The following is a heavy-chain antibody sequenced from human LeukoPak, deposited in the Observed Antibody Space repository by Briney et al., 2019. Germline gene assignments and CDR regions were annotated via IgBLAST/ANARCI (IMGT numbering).Heavy chain of an antibody. J-gene: IGHJ4*02. CDR1: GFTVSSNY. V-gene: IGHV3-53*01. Sequence: GGSLRLSCAASGFTVSSNYMSWVRQAPGKGLEWVSVIYSGGSTYYADSVKGRFTISRDDSKNTAYLQMNSLKTEDTAVYYCISVQWLRSPVFDYWGQGTLVTVSS. D-gene: IGHD5-12*01. CDR3: ISVQWLRSPVFDY. CDR2: IYSGGST.